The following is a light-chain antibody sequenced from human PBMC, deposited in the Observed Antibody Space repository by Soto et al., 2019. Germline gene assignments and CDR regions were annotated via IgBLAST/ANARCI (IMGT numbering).Light chain of an antibody. CDR1: QGIRSY. J-gene: IGKJ4*01. CDR3: QQYYTYPLT. Sequence: AIRMTQSPPSLSASTGDRVTITCRASQGIRSYLAWHQQKPGKAPKVLIYAASTLQSGVPSRFSGSGSGTDFTLTISYLQSEDFATYYCQQYYTYPLTFGGGTNVDIK. V-gene: IGKV1-8*01. CDR2: AAS.